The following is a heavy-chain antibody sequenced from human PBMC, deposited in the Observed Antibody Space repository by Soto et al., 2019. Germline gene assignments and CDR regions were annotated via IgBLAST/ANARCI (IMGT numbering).Heavy chain of an antibody. V-gene: IGHV1-8*01. Sequence: QVQLVQSGAEVKKPGASVKVSCKASGYTFTSYDINWVRQATGQGLEWMGWMNPNSGNTGYAQKFQGRVTMTRNTSISTAYMEPDSLRTEETAGYYRARSAQEGNWFDPWGQGTLVTVSS. J-gene: IGHJ5*02. CDR1: GYTFTSYD. D-gene: IGHD6-25*01. CDR2: MNPNSGNT. CDR3: ARSAQEGNWFDP.